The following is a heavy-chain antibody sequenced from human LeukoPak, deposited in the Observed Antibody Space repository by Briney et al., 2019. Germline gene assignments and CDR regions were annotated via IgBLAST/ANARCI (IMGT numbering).Heavy chain of an antibody. V-gene: IGHV1-18*01. CDR2: ISAYNGNT. D-gene: IGHD6-6*01. CDR3: ARDPRGGYSSSSGELDY. J-gene: IGHJ4*02. Sequence: ASVKVSCKASGYTFTSYGISWVRQAPGQGLEWMGWISAYNGNTNYAQKLQGRVTMTTDTSTSTAYMELRSLRSDDTAVYYCARDPRGGYSSSSGELDYWGQGTLVPVSS. CDR1: GYTFTSYG.